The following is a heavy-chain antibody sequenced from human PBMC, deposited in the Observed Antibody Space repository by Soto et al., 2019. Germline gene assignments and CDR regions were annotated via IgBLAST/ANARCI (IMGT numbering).Heavy chain of an antibody. CDR2: ISSSGSTI. Sequence: PGVSLRLSWSASGFTFSSYEMNWVRQAPGKGLEWVSYISSSGSTIYYADSVKGRFTISRDNAKNSLYLQMKSMRAEDTAVSYCARTRRTLRLGELPRDAAFDIGGQGTMVTVSS. D-gene: IGHD3-16*01. CDR3: ARTRRTLRLGELPRDAAFDI. V-gene: IGHV3-48*03. CDR1: GFTFSSYE. J-gene: IGHJ3*02.